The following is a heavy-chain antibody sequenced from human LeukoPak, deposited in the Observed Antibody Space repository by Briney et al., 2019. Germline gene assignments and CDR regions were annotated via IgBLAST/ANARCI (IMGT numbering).Heavy chain of an antibody. V-gene: IGHV3-23*01. CDR2: ISGGGGGT. CDR1: GFTFSSYA. D-gene: IGHD6-13*01. Sequence: PGGSLRLSCAASGFTFSSYAMSWVRQAPGKGLEWVSAISGGGGGTYYADSVKGRFTISRDNSKNTLYLQMNSLRAADTAVYHCAKGSPGYSSSRFDYWGQGALVTVSS. J-gene: IGHJ4*02. CDR3: AKGSPGYSSSRFDY.